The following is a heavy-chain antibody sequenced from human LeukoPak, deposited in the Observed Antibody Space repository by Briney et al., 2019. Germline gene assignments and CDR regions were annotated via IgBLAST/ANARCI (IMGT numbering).Heavy chain of an antibody. CDR3: ARAGDYVWGSYRYKHYDY. Sequence: PSETLSLTCTVSSGSISTSNYYWGWVRQPPGKALEWIGNIFYSGSTYYSPSLKSRVTISVDTSKNQFSLKLSSVTAADTAVYYCARAGDYVWGSYRYKHYDYWGQGTLVTVSS. CDR1: SGSISTSNYY. J-gene: IGHJ4*02. V-gene: IGHV4-39*07. CDR2: IFYSGST. D-gene: IGHD3-16*02.